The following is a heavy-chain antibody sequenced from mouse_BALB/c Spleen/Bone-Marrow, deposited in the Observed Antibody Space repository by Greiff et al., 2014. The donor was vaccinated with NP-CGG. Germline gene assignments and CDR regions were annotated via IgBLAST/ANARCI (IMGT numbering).Heavy chain of an antibody. D-gene: IGHD1-2*01. CDR3: ARRGHGFAWFAY. J-gene: IGHJ3*01. Sequence: QVQLKESGTELMKPGASVKISCKATGYTFSSYWIEWVNQRPGHGLEWIGEILPGSGSTNYNEKFKGEATFTADTSSNTAYMQLSSLTSEDSAVYYCARRGHGFAWFAYWGQGTLVTVSA. CDR1: GYTFSSYW. V-gene: IGHV1-9*01. CDR2: ILPGSGST.